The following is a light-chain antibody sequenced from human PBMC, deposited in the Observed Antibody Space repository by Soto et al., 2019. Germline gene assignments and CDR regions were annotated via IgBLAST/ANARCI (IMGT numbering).Light chain of an antibody. CDR3: CSYAGSSVV. CDR2: EGS. CDR1: SSDVGSYNL. V-gene: IGLV2-23*01. J-gene: IGLJ2*01. Sequence: QSALTQPASVSGSPGQSITISCTGTSSDVGSYNLVSWYQQYPGKAPKLMIYEGSKRPSGVSNRFSGSKSGNTASLTISGLQAEDEADYYCCSYAGSSVVSGGGTQLTVL.